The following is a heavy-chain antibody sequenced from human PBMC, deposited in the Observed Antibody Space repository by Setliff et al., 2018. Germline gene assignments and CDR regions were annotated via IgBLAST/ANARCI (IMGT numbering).Heavy chain of an antibody. CDR3: SRLVRYCTATSCQRLSGGEF. J-gene: IGHJ4*02. D-gene: IGHD2-2*01. CDR1: DYILTSYG. Sequence: ASVKVSCKTSDYILTSYGLSWVRQAPGQGLDWMGWISTYNGHTNYAQKLQGRVTMTTDTSTRTAYMELSSLTSDDTAVYFCSRLVRYCTATSCQRLSGGEFWGQGTLVTVSS. CDR2: ISTYNGHT. V-gene: IGHV1-18*01.